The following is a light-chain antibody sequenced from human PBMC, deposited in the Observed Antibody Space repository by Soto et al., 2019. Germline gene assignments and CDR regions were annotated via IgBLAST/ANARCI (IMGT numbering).Light chain of an antibody. Sequence: DIQMTQSPSTLSASVGDRVTITCRASQSISRGLAWYQQKPGRAPKALIYDASTLRSGVPSRFSGGGSGTEFTLTISSLQPDDVATYYCQQYNTYSTFGQGTRLEIK. CDR1: QSISRG. J-gene: IGKJ5*01. CDR2: DAS. CDR3: QQYNTYST. V-gene: IGKV1-5*01.